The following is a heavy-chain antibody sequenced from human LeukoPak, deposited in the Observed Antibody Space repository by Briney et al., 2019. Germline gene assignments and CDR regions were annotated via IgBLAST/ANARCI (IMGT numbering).Heavy chain of an antibody. V-gene: IGHV1-2*02. CDR3: ARLGYCSSTSCYYYFDY. CDR2: INPNSGGT. CDR1: GYKFTDFS. D-gene: IGHD2-2*01. Sequence: ASVRVSCKASGYKFTDFSISWVRQAPGQGLEWMGWINPNSGGTNYAQKFQGRVTMTRDTSISTAYMELSRLRSDDTAVYYCARLGYCSSTSCYYYFDYWGQGTLVTVSS. J-gene: IGHJ4*02.